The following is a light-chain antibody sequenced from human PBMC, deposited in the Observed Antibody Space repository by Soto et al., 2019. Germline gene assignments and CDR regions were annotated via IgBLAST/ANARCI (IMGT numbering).Light chain of an antibody. V-gene: IGLV1-40*01. CDR3: QSYDSSLSAAV. CDR2: SNS. Sequence: QSVLTQPPSVSGAPGQKVIISCTGSTSNIGAGYDVHWYQQLPGTAPKLLIYSNSNRPSGVPDRLSGSKSGTSASLAITGLQVEDEADYYCQSYDSSLSAAVFGGGTKVNVL. J-gene: IGLJ3*02. CDR1: TSNIGAGYD.